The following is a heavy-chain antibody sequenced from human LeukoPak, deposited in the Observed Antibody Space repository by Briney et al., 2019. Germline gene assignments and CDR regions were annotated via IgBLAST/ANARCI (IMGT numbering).Heavy chain of an antibody. Sequence: GGSLRLSCAASGFTFSSYSMNWVRQAPGKGLEWVSYISSSSSNIYYADSVKGRFTISRDNAKNSLYLQMNSLRAEDTAVYYCAKVGEYYDILTGYYNGRFFDCGGQGTLVSVSS. J-gene: IGHJ4*02. CDR1: GFTFSSYS. V-gene: IGHV3-48*01. CDR3: AKVGEYYDILTGYYNGRFFDC. D-gene: IGHD3-9*01. CDR2: ISSSSSNI.